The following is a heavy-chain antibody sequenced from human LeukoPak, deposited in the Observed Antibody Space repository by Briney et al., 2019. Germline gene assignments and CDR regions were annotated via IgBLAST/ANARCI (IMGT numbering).Heavy chain of an antibody. CDR2: IRYDGSNK. V-gene: IGHV3-30*02. CDR3: AKDPSGYNDYYYYYYMDV. CDR1: GFTFSSYG. D-gene: IGHD3-9*01. J-gene: IGHJ6*03. Sequence: GGSLRLSCAASGFTFSSYGMHWVRQAPGKGLEWVAFIRYDGSNKYYADSVKGRFTISRDNSKNTLYLQMNSLRAEDTAVYYCAKDPSGYNDYYYYYYMDVWGKGTTVTISS.